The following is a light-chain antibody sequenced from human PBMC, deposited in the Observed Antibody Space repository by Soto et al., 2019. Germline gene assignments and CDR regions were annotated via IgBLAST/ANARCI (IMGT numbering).Light chain of an antibody. CDR2: EVS. CDR1: SSDVGGYNY. J-gene: IGLJ1*01. V-gene: IGLV2-14*01. CDR3: SSFTSNRIYV. Sequence: QSVLTQPASVSGSPGQSITISCTGTSSDVGGYNYVSWYQQHPGKAPKLMIYEVSNRPSGVSGRFSASKSGLTASLTISGLQPEDEADYYRSSFTSNRIYVFGPGTKVTVL.